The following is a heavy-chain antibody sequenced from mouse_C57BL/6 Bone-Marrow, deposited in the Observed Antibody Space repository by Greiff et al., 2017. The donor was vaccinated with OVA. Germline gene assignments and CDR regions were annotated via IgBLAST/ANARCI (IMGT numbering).Heavy chain of an antibody. CDR1: GYTFTDYY. D-gene: IGHD1-1*01. Sequence: QVHVQQSGPELVKPGASVKISCKASGYTFTDYYIHWVKQRPGQGLEWIGWIFPGSGSTYYNEKFKGKATFTVDKSSSTAYMLLSSLTSEDSAVYFCARFYGGSRFDYWGQGTTLTVSA. CDR2: IFPGSGST. CDR3: ARFYGGSRFDY. V-gene: IGHV1-75*01. J-gene: IGHJ2*01.